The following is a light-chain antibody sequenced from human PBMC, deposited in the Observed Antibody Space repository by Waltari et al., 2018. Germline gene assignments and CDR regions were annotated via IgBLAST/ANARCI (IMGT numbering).Light chain of an antibody. CDR1: REHSTNI. V-gene: IGLV4-69*02. Sequence: QLVLTQSPSASAYLGASVKLTCTLDREHSTNIFAWHHQQPQKGPPYLLKVNSDGSHSKGDGIPLRFSGSGSSSGTERYLTSASVQSEDEADYYCQSGGHGTWVFGGGTKLTVL. CDR3: QSGGHGTWV. J-gene: IGLJ3*02. CDR2: VNSDGSH.